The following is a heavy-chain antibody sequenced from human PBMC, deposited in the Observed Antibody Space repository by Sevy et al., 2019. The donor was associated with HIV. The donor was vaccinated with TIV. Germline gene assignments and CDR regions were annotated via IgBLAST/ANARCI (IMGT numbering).Heavy chain of an antibody. D-gene: IGHD2-2*01. CDR2: ISSSSSYI. Sequence: GGSLRLSCAASGFTFSSYSMNWVRQAPGKGLEWVSSISSSSSYIYYADSVKGLFTISRDNAKNSLYLQMNSLRAEDTTVYYCARDRLVVVPAATHYYYYGMDVWGQGTTVTVSS. J-gene: IGHJ6*02. CDR3: ARDRLVVVPAATHYYYYGMDV. CDR1: GFTFSSYS. V-gene: IGHV3-21*01.